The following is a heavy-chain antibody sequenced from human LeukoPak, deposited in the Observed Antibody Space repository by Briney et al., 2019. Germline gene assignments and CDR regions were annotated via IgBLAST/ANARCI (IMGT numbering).Heavy chain of an antibody. Sequence: GGSLRLSCAASGFTVNSNYMSWVRQAPGKGLEWVSVIYSGDTTYYADSVKGRFTISRDNSKPTLYLQMNSLRAEDTAVYYCARITMVRGTHAFDIWGQGTMVTVSS. J-gene: IGHJ3*02. V-gene: IGHV3-66*01. D-gene: IGHD3-10*01. CDR3: ARITMVRGTHAFDI. CDR2: IYSGDTT. CDR1: GFTVNSNY.